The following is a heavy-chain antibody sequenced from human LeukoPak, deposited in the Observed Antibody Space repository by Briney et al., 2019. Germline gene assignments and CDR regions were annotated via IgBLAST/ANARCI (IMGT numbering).Heavy chain of an antibody. J-gene: IGHJ4*02. CDR1: GYTFTSYG. D-gene: IGHD3-3*01. CDR3: ARDTYYDFWSGYHFYFDY. V-gene: IGHV1-18*01. CDR2: ISAYNGNT. Sequence: ASVKASCKASGYTFTSYGISWVRQAPGQGLEWMGWISAYNGNTNYAQKLQGRVTMTTDTSTSTAYMELRSLRSDDTAVYYCARDTYYDFWSGYHFYFDYWGQGTLATVSS.